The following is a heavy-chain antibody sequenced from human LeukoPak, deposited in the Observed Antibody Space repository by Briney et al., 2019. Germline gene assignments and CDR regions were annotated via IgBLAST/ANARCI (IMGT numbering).Heavy chain of an antibody. V-gene: IGHV3-48*03. J-gene: IGHJ5*02. CDR3: ARSYYYDSSGYSNWFDP. Sequence: PGGFLRLSCAASGFTFSSYEMNWVRQAPGKGLEWVSYISSSGSTIYYADSVKGRFTISRDNAKNSLYLQMNSLRAEDTAVYYCARSYYYDSSGYSNWFDPWGQGTLVTVSS. CDR1: GFTFSSYE. D-gene: IGHD3-22*01. CDR2: ISSSGSTI.